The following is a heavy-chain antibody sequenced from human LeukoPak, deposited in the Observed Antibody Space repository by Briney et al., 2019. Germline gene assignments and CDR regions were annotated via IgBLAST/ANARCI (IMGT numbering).Heavy chain of an antibody. Sequence: SETLSLTCTVSGGPISRNSYYWGWIRQSPGKGLEWVAIFYYSGTTFKNPSLKSRVTISVDPSQNQFSLNLKSVTAADTAVYFCAKGRSPEAPFDYWGQGTLVTVSS. CDR2: FYYSGTT. V-gene: IGHV4-39*01. CDR1: GGPISRNSYY. CDR3: AKGRSPEAPFDY. J-gene: IGHJ4*02.